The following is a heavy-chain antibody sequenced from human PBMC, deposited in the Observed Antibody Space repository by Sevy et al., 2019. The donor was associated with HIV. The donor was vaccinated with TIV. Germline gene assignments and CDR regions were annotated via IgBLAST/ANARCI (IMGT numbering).Heavy chain of an antibody. CDR2: IYYSGSN. Sequence: SETLSLACAVSGGSISSSNYYWAWIRQRPGKGLEWIGTIYYSGSNYFNPSLKSRVTIFVDTSKNQFSLKLNSVTAADTAVYYSATSRIGPYWYFDLWGRGTLVTVSS. D-gene: IGHD2-15*01. CDR1: GGSISSSNYY. CDR3: ATSRIGPYWYFDL. V-gene: IGHV4-39*01. J-gene: IGHJ2*01.